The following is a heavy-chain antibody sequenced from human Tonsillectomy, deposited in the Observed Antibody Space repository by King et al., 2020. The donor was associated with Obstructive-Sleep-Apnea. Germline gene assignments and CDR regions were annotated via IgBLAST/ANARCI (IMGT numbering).Heavy chain of an antibody. D-gene: IGHD3-9*01. CDR3: AGVYYVILTGYYPLDY. CDR1: GGSVSSGSYY. Sequence: QLQESGPGLVKPSETLSLTCTVSGGSVSSGSYYWSWIRQPPGKGLEWIGYIYYSGSTNYNPSLKSRVTISVDTSKNQFSLKLSSVTAADTAVYYCAGVYYVILTGYYPLDYWGQGTLVTVSS. V-gene: IGHV4-61*01. J-gene: IGHJ4*02. CDR2: IYYSGST.